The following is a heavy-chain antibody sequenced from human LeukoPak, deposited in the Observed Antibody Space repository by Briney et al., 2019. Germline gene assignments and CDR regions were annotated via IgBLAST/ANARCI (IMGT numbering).Heavy chain of an antibody. D-gene: IGHD4-17*01. CDR2: VNHRGGV. J-gene: IGHJ4*02. Sequence: PSETLSLTCAVYSESLSDYYWGWIRQSPGKGLEWIGEVNHRGGVNYNPSLKSRVTMSVDTSKKQFSLKLTSVTAADTAVYYCARHSKDYGDFNFFDYWGQGTLVTVSS. CDR3: ARHSKDYGDFNFFDY. CDR1: SESLSDYY. V-gene: IGHV4-34*01.